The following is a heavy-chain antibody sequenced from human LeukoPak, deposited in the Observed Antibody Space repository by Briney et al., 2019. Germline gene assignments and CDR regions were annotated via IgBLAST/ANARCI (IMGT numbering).Heavy chain of an antibody. Sequence: SVKVSCKASGGTFSSYGFSWVRQAPGQGLEWMGGVIPIFGHTAYYAQKLEGGVTITADKSRSTAYMELSSLRSEDTAVYYCARGFHYGSGSYYQLQHSGQGTHVTVSS. CDR2: VIPIFGHTA. J-gene: IGHJ1*01. V-gene: IGHV1-69*06. D-gene: IGHD3-10*01. CDR1: GGTFSSYG. CDR3: ARGFHYGSGSYYQLQH.